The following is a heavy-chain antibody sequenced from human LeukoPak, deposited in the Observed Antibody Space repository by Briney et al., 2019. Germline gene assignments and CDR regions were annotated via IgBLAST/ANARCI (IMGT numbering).Heavy chain of an antibody. J-gene: IGHJ4*02. CDR1: GFSFSSYA. V-gene: IGHV3-30-3*01. Sequence: GRSLRLSCAASGFSFSSYAIHWVRQAPGKGLGCVAVISYDGSNKYYAHSVKGRFTSTRDNSKIPLYLQMNNLRAEDTAVYYCAKEREQLLYYFDYWGQGTLVTVSS. CDR3: AKEREQLLYYFDY. CDR2: ISYDGSNK. D-gene: IGHD2-2*01.